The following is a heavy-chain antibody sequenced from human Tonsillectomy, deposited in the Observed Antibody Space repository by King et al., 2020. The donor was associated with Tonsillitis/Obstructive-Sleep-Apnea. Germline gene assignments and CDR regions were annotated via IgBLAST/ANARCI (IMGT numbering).Heavy chain of an antibody. J-gene: IGHJ6*02. CDR3: ARVGVALAGYSYYGMDV. CDR1: GGSIRSYY. D-gene: IGHD6-19*01. V-gene: IGHV4-59*01. Sequence: VQLQESGPGLVKPSETLSLTCNVSGGSIRSYYWSWIRQPPGKGLEWIGYIYYSGSTNYNPSLKSRVTISVDTSKNQFSLKLSSVTAADTAVYYCARVGVALAGYSYYGMDVWGQGTTVTVSS. CDR2: IYYSGST.